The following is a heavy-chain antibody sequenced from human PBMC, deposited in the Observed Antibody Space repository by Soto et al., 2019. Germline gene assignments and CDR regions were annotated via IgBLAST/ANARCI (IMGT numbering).Heavy chain of an antibody. J-gene: IGHJ5*02. CDR2: IYYSGST. CDR1: GGSISSYY. CDR3: ARDGYDFWSGDNWFDP. V-gene: IGHV4-59*01. Sequence: ETLSLTCTVSGGSISSYYWSWIRQPPGKGLEWIGYIYYSGSTNYNPSLKSRVTISVDTSKNQFSLKLSSVTAADTAVYYCARDGYDFWSGDNWFDPWGQGTLVTVSS. D-gene: IGHD3-3*01.